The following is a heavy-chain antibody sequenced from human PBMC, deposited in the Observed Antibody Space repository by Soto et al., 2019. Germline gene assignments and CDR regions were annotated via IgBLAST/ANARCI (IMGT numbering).Heavy chain of an antibody. V-gene: IGHV3-64*01. Sequence: EVQLVESGGGLVQPGGSLRLSCAASGFTFSSYAMHWVRQAPGKGLEYVSAISSNGGSTYYANSVKGRFTISRDNSKNTLYLQMGSMRAVDMAVYYCATNYGDYYYYGMDVWGQGTTVTVSS. D-gene: IGHD4-17*01. CDR2: ISSNGGST. CDR3: ATNYGDYYYYGMDV. J-gene: IGHJ6*02. CDR1: GFTFSSYA.